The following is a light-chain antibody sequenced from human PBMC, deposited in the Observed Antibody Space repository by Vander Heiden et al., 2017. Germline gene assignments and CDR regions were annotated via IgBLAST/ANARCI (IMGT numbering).Light chain of an antibody. V-gene: IGKV1-6*01. J-gene: IGKJ1*01. CDR1: QGSRND. Sequence: ALPLTLSPSSLSASLGDPVTISCRASQGSRNDLGWYQQKPGKAPKLLIYAATSLQSGVPARFSGSGSGTDFTLTISSLQPEDFATYYCLQDYNYPRTFGQGTKVEIK. CDR3: LQDYNYPRT. CDR2: AAT.